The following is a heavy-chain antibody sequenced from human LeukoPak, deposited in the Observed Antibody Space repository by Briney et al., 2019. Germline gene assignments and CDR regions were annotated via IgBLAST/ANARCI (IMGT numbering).Heavy chain of an antibody. J-gene: IGHJ4*02. CDR1: GFTFSSYG. V-gene: IGHV3-30*02. Sequence: GGSLRLSCAASGFTFSSYGMHWVRQAPGKGLEWVAFIRYDGSNKYYADSVKGRFTISRDNAKNSLYLQMNSLRAEDTAVYYCAILTYYDFWTGDWGQGTLVTVSS. CDR2: IRYDGSNK. D-gene: IGHD3-3*01. CDR3: AILTYYDFWTGD.